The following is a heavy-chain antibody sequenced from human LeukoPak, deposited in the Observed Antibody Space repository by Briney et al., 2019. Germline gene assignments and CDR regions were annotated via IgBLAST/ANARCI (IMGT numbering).Heavy chain of an antibody. J-gene: IGHJ4*02. CDR3: ARDLGFGFYYDSSGYLDY. CDR2: ISSSSSYI. V-gene: IGHV3-21*01. CDR1: GFTFSSYS. Sequence: GGSLRLSCAASGFTFSSYSMNWVRQAPGKGLEWVSSISSSSSYIYYADSVKGRFTISRDNAKNSLYLQMNSLRAEDTAVYYCARDLGFGFYYDSSGYLDYWGQGTLVTVSS. D-gene: IGHD3-22*01.